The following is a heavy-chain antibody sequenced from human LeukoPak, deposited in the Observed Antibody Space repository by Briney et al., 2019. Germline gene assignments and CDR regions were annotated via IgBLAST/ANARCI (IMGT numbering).Heavy chain of an antibody. D-gene: IGHD2-15*01. CDR1: GGSISSGGYY. V-gene: IGHV4-31*03. CDR2: IYYSGST. J-gene: IGHJ3*02. Sequence: PSQTLSLTCTVSGGSISSGGYYWSWIRQHPGKGLEWIGYIYYSGSTYYNPSLKSRVTISVDTSKNQFSLKLSSVTAADTAVYYCARAADAGWQRGENAAFDIWGQGTMVTVSS. CDR3: ARAADAGWQRGENAAFDI.